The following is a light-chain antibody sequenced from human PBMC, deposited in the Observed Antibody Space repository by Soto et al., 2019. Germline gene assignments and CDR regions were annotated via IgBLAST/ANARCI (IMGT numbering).Light chain of an antibody. J-gene: IGKJ5*01. CDR3: QQRGDWPPIT. CDR2: DAS. CDR1: QSVSTY. V-gene: IGKV3-11*01. Sequence: EIVLTQSPGTLSLSPGERATLSCRTSQSVSTYLAWYQQKPGQAPRLLIYDASNRATGIPARFSAWGSGTDFTLTISRVDPADFAVYYCQQRGDWPPITFGQGKRRKIK.